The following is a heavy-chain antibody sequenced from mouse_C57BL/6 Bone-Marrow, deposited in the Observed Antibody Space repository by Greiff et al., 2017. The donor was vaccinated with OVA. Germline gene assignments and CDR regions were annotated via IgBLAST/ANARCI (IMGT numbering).Heavy chain of an antibody. V-gene: IGHV2-2*01. Sequence: VQLQQSGPGLVQPSQSLSITCTVSGFSLTSYGVHWVRQSPGKGLEWLGVIWSGGSTDYNAAFISRLSISKDNSKSQVFFKMNSLQADDTAIYYCATYYGNYLFAYWGQGTLVTVSA. CDR1: GFSLTSYG. CDR2: IWSGGST. D-gene: IGHD2-10*01. CDR3: ATYYGNYLFAY. J-gene: IGHJ3*01.